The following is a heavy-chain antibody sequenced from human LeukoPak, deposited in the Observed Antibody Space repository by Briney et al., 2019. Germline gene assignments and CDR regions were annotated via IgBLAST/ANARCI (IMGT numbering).Heavy chain of an antibody. CDR2: ISGSGGST. D-gene: IGHD3-22*01. CDR1: GFTFSSYA. J-gene: IGHJ5*02. CDR3: ATGRPITMIVVYFT. V-gene: IGHV3-23*01. Sequence: PGGSLRLSCAASGFTFSSYAMSWVRQAPGKGLEWVPAISGSGGSTYYADSVKGRFTISRDNSKNTLYLQMNSLRAEDTAVYYCATGRPITMIVVYFTWGQGTLVTVSS.